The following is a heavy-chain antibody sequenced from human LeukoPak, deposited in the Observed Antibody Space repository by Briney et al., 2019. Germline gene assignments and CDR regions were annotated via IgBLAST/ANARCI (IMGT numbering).Heavy chain of an antibody. CDR2: IYVDGRTT. J-gene: IGHJ5*02. Sequence: PGGSLRLSCVASGFTFSNYWMHWVRQPPGKGLVWVSRIYVDGRTTNYADSVKGRFPISRDNAKNTVYLEMNSLSVEDTATYYCIRDFRSADLWGQGTLVTVTS. CDR3: IRDFRSADL. V-gene: IGHV3-74*01. CDR1: GFTFSNYW.